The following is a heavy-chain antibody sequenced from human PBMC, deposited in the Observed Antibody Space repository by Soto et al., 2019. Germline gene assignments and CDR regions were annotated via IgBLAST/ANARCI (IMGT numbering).Heavy chain of an antibody. D-gene: IGHD6-13*01. CDR1: GFTFSSYA. Sequence: GGSLRLSCAASGFTFSSYAMSWVRQAPGKGLEWVSAISGGGSSTYYADSVKGRFTISRDNSKNTLYLLMNSLRAEDTAVYYCAKALAASGATYWGQGTLVTVSS. CDR2: ISGGGSST. CDR3: AKALAASGATY. V-gene: IGHV3-23*01. J-gene: IGHJ4*02.